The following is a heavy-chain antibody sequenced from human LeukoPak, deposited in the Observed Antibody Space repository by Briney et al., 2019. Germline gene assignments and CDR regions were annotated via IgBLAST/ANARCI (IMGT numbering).Heavy chain of an antibody. Sequence: NTSETLSLTCAVSGYSISSGYYWGWLRQPPGKGLEWIGSIYHSGSTYYNPSLKSRVTISVDTSKNQFSLKLSSVTAADTAVYYCARLGYGDLFDYWGQGTLVTVSS. J-gene: IGHJ4*02. V-gene: IGHV4-38-2*01. D-gene: IGHD4-17*01. CDR3: ARLGYGDLFDY. CDR2: IYHSGST. CDR1: GYSISSGYY.